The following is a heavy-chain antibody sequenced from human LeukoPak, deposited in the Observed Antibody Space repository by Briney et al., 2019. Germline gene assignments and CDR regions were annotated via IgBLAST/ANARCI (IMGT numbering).Heavy chain of an antibody. CDR3: ARDPAGRYYYDSSGYGAAFDI. CDR2: ISYDGSNK. D-gene: IGHD3-22*01. CDR1: GFTFSSYA. V-gene: IGHV3-30-3*01. Sequence: GGSLRLSCAASGFTFSSYAMHWVRQAPGKGLEWVAVISYDGSNKYYADSVKGRFTISRDNSKNTLYLQMNSPRAEDTAVYYCARDPAGRYYYDSSGYGAAFDIWGQGTMVTVSS. J-gene: IGHJ3*02.